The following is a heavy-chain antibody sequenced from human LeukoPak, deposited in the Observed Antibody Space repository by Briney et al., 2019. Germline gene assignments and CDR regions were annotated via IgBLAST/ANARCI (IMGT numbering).Heavy chain of an antibody. CDR3: ARDVEMDY. CDR1: VVTVSSNY. Sequence: GGSLRLSCAASVVTVSSNYMSWVRQAPGKGLEWVSVIYSGGTTYYADSVEGRFTISRDNSKNTLYLQMSSLRAEDTAVYYCARDVEMDYWGQGTLVTVSS. CDR2: IYSGGTT. V-gene: IGHV3-66*02. J-gene: IGHJ4*02. D-gene: IGHD5-24*01.